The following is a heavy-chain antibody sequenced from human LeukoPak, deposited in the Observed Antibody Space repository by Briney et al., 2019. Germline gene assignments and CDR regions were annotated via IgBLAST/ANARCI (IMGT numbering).Heavy chain of an antibody. CDR2: LSGSGVST. D-gene: IGHD2-2*01. Sequence: PGGSLRLSCTASGFTFSNYAMSWVRQAPGKGLEWVSSLSGSGVSTYYADSVKGRFTISRDNSKNTLYLQMNSLRAEDTAVYHCARYSVPATIGWGAFDIWGQGTMVTVSS. CDR1: GFTFSNYA. J-gene: IGHJ3*02. V-gene: IGHV3-23*01. CDR3: ARYSVPATIGWGAFDI.